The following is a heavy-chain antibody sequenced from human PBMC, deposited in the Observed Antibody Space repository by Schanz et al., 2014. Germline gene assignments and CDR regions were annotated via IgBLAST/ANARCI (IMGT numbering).Heavy chain of an antibody. CDR3: ARDRRNADRDY. V-gene: IGHV3-11*04. J-gene: IGHJ4*02. Sequence: VQLVESGGGLVKPGGFLRLSCAASGFTFSDAWMSWVRQAPGKGLEWISYITYNGGTIYYADSVKGRFTISRDNAKNSLYLEMNSLRAEDTALYYCARDRRNADRDYWGQGTLVTVSS. D-gene: IGHD1-1*01. CDR1: GFTFSDAW. CDR2: ITYNGGTI.